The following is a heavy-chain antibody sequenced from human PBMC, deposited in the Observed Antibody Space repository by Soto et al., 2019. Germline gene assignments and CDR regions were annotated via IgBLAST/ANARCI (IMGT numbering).Heavy chain of an antibody. CDR1: GYTFTCHG. CDR3: ATSYDSGFDP. V-gene: IGHV1-18*04. D-gene: IGHD5-12*01. J-gene: IGHJ5*02. Sequence: ASVKVSCKASGYTFTCHGISWVRQAPGQGLEWMGWISVYNGNTDYAQKFQGRVTMTTDTSTSTAYMELRSLRSDDTAVYYCATSYDSGFDPWGQGTLVTVSS. CDR2: ISVYNGNT.